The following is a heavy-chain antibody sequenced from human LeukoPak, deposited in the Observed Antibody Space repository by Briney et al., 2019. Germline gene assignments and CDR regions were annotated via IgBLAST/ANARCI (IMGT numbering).Heavy chain of an antibody. J-gene: IGHJ4*02. CDR1: GFTFSRFG. D-gene: IGHD6-19*01. CDR3: AKADSSGWYNLDY. CDR2: ISYDGSNK. Sequence: PGGSLRLSCAASGFTFSRFGMHWVRQAPGKGLEWVAVISYDGSNKYYADSVQGRFIISRDNSKNTLYLQMNSLRTGDTAVYYCAKADSSGWYNLDYWGQGTLVTVSS. V-gene: IGHV3-30*18.